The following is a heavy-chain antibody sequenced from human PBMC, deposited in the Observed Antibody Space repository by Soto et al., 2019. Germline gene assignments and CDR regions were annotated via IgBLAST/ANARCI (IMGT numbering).Heavy chain of an antibody. CDR1: GFTFSSYG. Sequence: LRLSCAASGFTFSSYGMYWVRQAPGKGLVWVSHINSGGNITPYAESVRGRFTISRDNSKNTLYLDMHSLTTDDTAVYFCARSLWSPYFYYGLDVWGHGTTVTVSS. CDR3: ARSLWSPYFYYGLDV. D-gene: IGHD2-21*01. V-gene: IGHV3-74*01. CDR2: INSGGNIT. J-gene: IGHJ6*02.